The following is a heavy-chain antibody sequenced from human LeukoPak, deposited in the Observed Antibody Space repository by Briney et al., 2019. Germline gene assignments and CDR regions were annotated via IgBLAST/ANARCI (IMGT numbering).Heavy chain of an antibody. CDR2: IDQDGGEQ. CDR1: GFSFSDYW. Sequence: GGSLRLSCTVSGFSFSDYWMSWVRQAPGKGLEWVANIDQDGGEQYYVDSMKGRFTISRDNAKNSLYLQMNSLRAEDTAVYYCARGPFTSISKYFDYWGQGTLVTVSS. J-gene: IGHJ4*02. CDR3: ARGPFTSISKYFDY. V-gene: IGHV3-7*01. D-gene: IGHD2-2*01.